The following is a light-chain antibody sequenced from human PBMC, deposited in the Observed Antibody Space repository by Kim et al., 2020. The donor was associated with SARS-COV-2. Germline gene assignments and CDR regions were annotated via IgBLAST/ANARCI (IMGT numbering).Light chain of an antibody. CDR3: HQYHNWPWT. J-gene: IGKJ1*01. Sequence: VSPGGRATFSCRAGQSVSRHLAWYQQKLGQTPRLLIYGASTRATGIPARFSGSGSGTEFTLTISSLQSEDFAVYYCHQYHNWPWTFGQGTRVDIK. CDR1: QSVSRH. CDR2: GAS. V-gene: IGKV3-15*01.